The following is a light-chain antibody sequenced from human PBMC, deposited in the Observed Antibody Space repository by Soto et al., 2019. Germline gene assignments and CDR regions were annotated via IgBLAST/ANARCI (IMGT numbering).Light chain of an antibody. CDR3: QQYDNLPIT. CDR1: QDMSNE. CDR2: DAS. J-gene: IGKJ5*01. Sequence: DIQMTQSPSSLSASVGDRVTITCQASQDMSNEVNWYQQKPGKVPKLLIYDASNLETGVPSRFSRSGSGTDFTFTISSLQPEDIATYYCQQYDNLPITFGQGTRLEIK. V-gene: IGKV1-33*01.